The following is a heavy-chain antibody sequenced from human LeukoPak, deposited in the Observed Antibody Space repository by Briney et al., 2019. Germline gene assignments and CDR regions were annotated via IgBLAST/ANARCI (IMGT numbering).Heavy chain of an antibody. CDR2: IKSKTDGGTT. D-gene: IGHD6-13*01. CDR3: TTDIPGSSWYLTGFDY. Sequence: GGSLRLSCAASGFTFSNAWMSWVRQAPGKGLEWVGRIKSKTDGGTTDYAAPVKGRFTISRDDSKNTLYLQMNSLKTEDTAVYYCTTDIPGSSWYLTGFDYWGQGTLVTVSS. CDR1: GFTFSNAW. V-gene: IGHV3-15*01. J-gene: IGHJ4*02.